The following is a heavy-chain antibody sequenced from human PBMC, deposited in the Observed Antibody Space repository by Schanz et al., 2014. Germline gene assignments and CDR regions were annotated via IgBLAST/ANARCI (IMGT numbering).Heavy chain of an antibody. J-gene: IGHJ6*02. Sequence: QVQLVESGGGVVQPGRSLRLSCAGSGFSFSGFGMHWVRQAPGKGLEWVAVIWYDGSNKNYADSVKGRFTISRDNSKNTLYLQMNSLRAEDTAVYYCAKDLVVVPAAMGGMDVWGQGTTVTVSS. CDR3: AKDLVVVPAAMGGMDV. CDR1: GFSFSGFG. D-gene: IGHD2-2*01. V-gene: IGHV3-33*06. CDR2: IWYDGSNK.